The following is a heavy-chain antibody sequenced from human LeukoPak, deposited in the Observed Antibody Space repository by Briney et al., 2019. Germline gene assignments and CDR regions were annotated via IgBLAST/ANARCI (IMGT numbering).Heavy chain of an antibody. CDR1: GFTFIDYA. CDR2: ISGFGADT. D-gene: IGHD2-2*02. J-gene: IGHJ5*02. Sequence: GGSLRLSCAASGFTFIDYAMTWVRQVPGKGLQWVSTISGFGADTFYSDSVKGRFTISRDNSKNTLYLQMNSLRAEDTAVYYCARDPCSSTSCYTFNWFDPWGQGTLVTVSS. CDR3: ARDPCSSTSCYTFNWFDP. V-gene: IGHV3-23*01.